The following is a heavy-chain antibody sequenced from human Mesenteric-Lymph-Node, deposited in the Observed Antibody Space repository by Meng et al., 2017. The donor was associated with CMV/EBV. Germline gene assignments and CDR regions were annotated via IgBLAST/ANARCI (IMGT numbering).Heavy chain of an antibody. CDR1: TFPDHY. CDR3: ARGGYYYGSGSPFASFDH. CDR2: FNPSSGRA. Sequence: TFPDHYIHWVRQAPGQGLEWMGRFNPSSGRASHSQKFQGRVTMTGDTSVNTAFMELSRLKSDDTATYYCARGGYYYGSGSPFASFDHWGQGTLVTVSS. V-gene: IGHV1-2*06. D-gene: IGHD3-10*01. J-gene: IGHJ4*02.